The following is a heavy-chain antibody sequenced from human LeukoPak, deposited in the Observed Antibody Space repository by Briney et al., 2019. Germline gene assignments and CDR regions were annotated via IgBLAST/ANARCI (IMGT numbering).Heavy chain of an antibody. CDR3: ARDLESGSYEHYFDY. CDR1: GFTFSSYS. J-gene: IGHJ4*02. CDR2: ISSSSSYI. D-gene: IGHD1-26*01. Sequence: GGSLRLSCAASGFTFSSYSMNWVRQAPGKGLEWVSSISSSSSYIYYADSVKGRFTNSRDNAKNSLYLQMNSLRAEDTAVYYCARDLESGSYEHYFDYWGQGTLVTVSS. V-gene: IGHV3-21*01.